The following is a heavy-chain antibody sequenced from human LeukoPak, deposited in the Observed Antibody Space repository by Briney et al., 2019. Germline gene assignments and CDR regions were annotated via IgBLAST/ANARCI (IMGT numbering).Heavy chain of an antibody. Sequence: PGGSLRLSCAASGFTFSSYAMSWVRQAPGKGLEWVSAISGSGGSTYYADSVKGRFTISRDNSKNTLYLQMNSLRAEDTAVYYCARDMTLVVVPAALDYWGQGTLVAVSS. D-gene: IGHD2-2*01. CDR1: GFTFSSYA. CDR3: ARDMTLVVVPAALDY. CDR2: ISGSGGST. V-gene: IGHV3-23*01. J-gene: IGHJ4*02.